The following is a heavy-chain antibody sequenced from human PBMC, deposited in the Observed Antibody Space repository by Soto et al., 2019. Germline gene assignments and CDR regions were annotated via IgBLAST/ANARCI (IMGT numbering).Heavy chain of an antibody. V-gene: IGHV3-23*01. CDR2: ISSNGGRT. J-gene: IGHJ1*01. CDR3: AKYSELPYEAYLQQ. D-gene: IGHD1-7*01. Sequence: EVQVLESGGGLVQPGGSLRLSCAASGFTFSVYAMSWVGQAPGKGLEWVSAISSNGGRTFYADSLRGRFTISRDNSKSALYLQMNNLRAEDTAIYYCAKYSELPYEAYLQQWGQGTLVTVSS. CDR1: GFTFSVYA.